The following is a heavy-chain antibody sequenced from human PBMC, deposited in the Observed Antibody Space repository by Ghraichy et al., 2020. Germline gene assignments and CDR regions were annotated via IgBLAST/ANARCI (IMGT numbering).Heavy chain of an antibody. D-gene: IGHD6-13*01. CDR1: GFTFSSYS. CDR3: AREYSSSWYWVYYYYGMDV. J-gene: IGHJ6*02. V-gene: IGHV3-21*01. CDR2: ISSSSSYI. Sequence: GGSLRLSCAASGFTFSSYSMNWVRQAPGKGLEWVSSISSSSSYIYYADSVKGRFTISRDNAKNSLYLQMNSLRAEDTAVYYCAREYSSSWYWVYYYYGMDVWGQGTTVTVSS.